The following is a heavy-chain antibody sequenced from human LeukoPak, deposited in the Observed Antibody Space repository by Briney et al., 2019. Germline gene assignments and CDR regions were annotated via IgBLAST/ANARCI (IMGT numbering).Heavy chain of an antibody. V-gene: IGHV3-11*05. CDR3: ARAVSVSSYYFDC. CDR2: ISSSSYT. J-gene: IGHJ4*02. D-gene: IGHD5/OR15-5a*01. Sequence: KPGGSLRLSCAASGFILSDYYMSWIRQAPGKGLEWISYISSSSYTNYVDSVKGRFTISRDNAKNSLYLQMNSLRAEDTAVYYCARAVSVSSYYFDCWGQGTLVTVSS. CDR1: GFILSDYY.